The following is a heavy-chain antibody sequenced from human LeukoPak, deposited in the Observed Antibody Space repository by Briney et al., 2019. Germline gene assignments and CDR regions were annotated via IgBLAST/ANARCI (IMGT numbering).Heavy chain of an antibody. V-gene: IGHV1-18*01. CDR2: ISADNGNT. J-gene: IGHJ4*02. CDR3: ARGGITGTVRFLY. D-gene: IGHD1-20*01. CDR1: GYTFTSYG. Sequence: ASVKVSCKASGYTFTSYGISWVRQAPGQGLEWMGWISADNGNTKYALKLQGRVTMPTDTSTSTDYMELRSLRSDDTAVYYCARGGITGTVRFLYWGQGTLVTVSS.